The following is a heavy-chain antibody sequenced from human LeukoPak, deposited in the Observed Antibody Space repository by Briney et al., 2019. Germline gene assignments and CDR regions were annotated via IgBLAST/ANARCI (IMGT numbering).Heavy chain of an antibody. Sequence: AGGSLRLSCAASGFTFSSYSMQWVRHPPGKGLEWVSALSGSGGRPYYAASVKCRFTMSRDNSKNTLYLQMNSLRAEDTAVYYCAKERGMTMIGVARHPFDYWGQGTLVTVSS. V-gene: IGHV3-23*01. CDR3: AKERGMTMIGVARHPFDY. CDR2: LSGSGGRP. J-gene: IGHJ4*02. CDR1: GFTFSSYS. D-gene: IGHD3-22*01.